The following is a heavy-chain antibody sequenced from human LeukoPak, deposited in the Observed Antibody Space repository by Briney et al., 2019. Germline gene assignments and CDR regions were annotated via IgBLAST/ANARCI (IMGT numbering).Heavy chain of an antibody. CDR1: GFTFSGHW. D-gene: IGHD1-14*01. V-gene: IGHV3-7*01. CDR2: INQGGSDK. CDR3: TRDRSRAEDD. Sequence: GGSLRLSCAASGFTFSGHWMSWVRQAPGKGLEWVANINQGGSDKYYVDSVKGRFTISIDNANNLLYLQMNSLRGEDTAVYYCTRDRSRAEDDWGQGTLVTVSS. J-gene: IGHJ4*02.